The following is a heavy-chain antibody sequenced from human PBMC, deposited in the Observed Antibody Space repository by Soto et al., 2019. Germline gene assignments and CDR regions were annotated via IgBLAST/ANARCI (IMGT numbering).Heavy chain of an antibody. Sequence: ASVKVSCKASGYPFSSIGITWVRQAPGQGLEWMGWISPYNRNTRYAQRLQGRVTMTTDTSTSTAYMELRSLRSDETAVYFCARDLDGSGSYYTDYWG. V-gene: IGHV1-18*01. D-gene: IGHD3-10*01. CDR3: ARDLDGSGSYYTDY. CDR2: ISPYNRNT. CDR1: GYPFSSIG. J-gene: IGHJ4*01.